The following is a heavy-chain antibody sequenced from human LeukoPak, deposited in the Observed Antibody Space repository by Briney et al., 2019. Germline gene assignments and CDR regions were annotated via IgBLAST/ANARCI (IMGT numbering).Heavy chain of an antibody. CDR1: GYMFTGYY. D-gene: IGHD6-19*01. Sequence: ASVKVSCEASGYMFTGYYMHWVRRAPGQGLGWMGWINPNSGGTNYAQKFQGRVTMTRDTSISTAYMDLNRLRSDDTAVYYCARVVAVTGTPVYYMDVWGKGTTVTVSS. V-gene: IGHV1-2*02. CDR3: ARVVAVTGTPVYYMDV. J-gene: IGHJ6*03. CDR2: INPNSGGT.